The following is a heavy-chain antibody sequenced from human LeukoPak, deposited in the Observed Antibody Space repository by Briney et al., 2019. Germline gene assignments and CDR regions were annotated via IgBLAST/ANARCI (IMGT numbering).Heavy chain of an antibody. J-gene: IGHJ6*02. Sequence: RPGGSLRLFCAASGFTVSRNYMSWVRQAPGRGLEWVSIISGGDNTFYAASVRGRFTVSRDKSKNTLYLQMNSLRVEDTAVYYCASRDRGYYFGMDVWGQGTTVTASS. D-gene: IGHD5-24*01. V-gene: IGHV3-53*01. CDR2: ISGGDNT. CDR3: ASRDRGYYFGMDV. CDR1: GFTVSRNY.